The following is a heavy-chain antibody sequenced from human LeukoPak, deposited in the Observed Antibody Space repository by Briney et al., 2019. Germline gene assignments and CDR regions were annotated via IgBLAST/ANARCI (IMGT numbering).Heavy chain of an antibody. D-gene: IGHD2-15*01. CDR2: MNPNSGNT. CDR3: ARDEVVAAPNYFGMVV. CDR1: GYTFTSYD. J-gene: IGHJ6*02. V-gene: IGHV1-8*01. Sequence: ASVNVSFTASGYTFTSYDVNWVRQATGQGLEWMGWMNPNSGNTGLAQKFQGRVTLTRDTSLSTAYMELSNLRSDDTAVYYCARDEVVAAPNYFGMVVWGQGTTVSVSS.